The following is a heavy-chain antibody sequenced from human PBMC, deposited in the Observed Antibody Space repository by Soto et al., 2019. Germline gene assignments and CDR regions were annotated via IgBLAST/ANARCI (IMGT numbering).Heavy chain of an antibody. CDR1: GYSFTRYW. D-gene: IGHD5-12*01. CDR2: IYPGDSDT. J-gene: IGHJ6*02. Sequence: GESLNISCKGSGYSFTRYWIGWVRQMPGKGLEWLGIIYPGDSDTRYSPSFQGQVTISADKSISTAYLQWSSLKASDTAMHYCARRARDGYNYLNYYGMDVWGQGTTVTVSS. CDR3: ARRARDGYNYLNYYGMDV. V-gene: IGHV5-51*01.